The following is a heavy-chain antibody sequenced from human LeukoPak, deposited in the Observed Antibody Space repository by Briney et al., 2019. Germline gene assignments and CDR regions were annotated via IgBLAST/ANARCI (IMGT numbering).Heavy chain of an antibody. D-gene: IGHD4-23*01. CDR1: GFTFSNFG. CDR2: IYYDGTNK. V-gene: IGHV3-33*01. Sequence: GGSLRLSCVASGFTFSNFGMHWVRQAPGKGLEWVALIYYDGTNKYYGDSVKGRFTVSRDNSNNTVFLHMSNLRADDTAVYYCARQTTLATDHWGQGTLATVSP. J-gene: IGHJ4*02. CDR3: ARQTTLATDH.